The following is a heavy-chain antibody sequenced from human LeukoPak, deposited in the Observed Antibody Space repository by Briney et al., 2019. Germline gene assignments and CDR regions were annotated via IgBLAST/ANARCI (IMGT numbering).Heavy chain of an antibody. D-gene: IGHD6-13*01. J-gene: IGHJ4*02. Sequence: GASVKVSCKASGYTFTGYYMHWVRQAPGQGPEWMGWMNPNSGNTDYAQKFQGRVTMTRNTSISTAYMELSSLRSEDTAVCYCARSRAAAGTDYWGQGTLVTVSS. V-gene: IGHV1-8*02. CDR3: ARSRAAAGTDY. CDR1: GYTFTGYY. CDR2: MNPNSGNT.